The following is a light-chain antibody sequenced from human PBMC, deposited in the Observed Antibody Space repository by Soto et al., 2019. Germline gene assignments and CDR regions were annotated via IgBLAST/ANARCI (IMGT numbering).Light chain of an antibody. CDR3: QQSYSTPLT. V-gene: IGKV1-39*01. CDR2: AAS. Sequence: DIPMTQSPSSLSASVGDRVTITCRASQSITLSLNWYQQKPGKAPNLLINAASALQSGVPSRFTGSGSGTDFTLTITSLQPEDFGTYYCQQSYSTPLTFGGGTKVEIK. CDR1: QSITLS. J-gene: IGKJ4*01.